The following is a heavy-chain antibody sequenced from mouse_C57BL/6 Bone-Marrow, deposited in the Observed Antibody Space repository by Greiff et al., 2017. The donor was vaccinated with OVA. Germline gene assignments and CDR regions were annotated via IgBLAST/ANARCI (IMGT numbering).Heavy chain of an antibody. V-gene: IGHV5-15*01. J-gene: IGHJ3*01. CDR2: ISNLAYSI. Sequence: EVKVVESGGGLVQPGGSLKLSCAASGFTFSDYGMAWVRQAPRKGPEWVAFISNLAYSIYYADTVTGRFTISRENAKNTLYLEMSSLRSEDTAMYYCARHDPLFAYWGQGTLVTVSA. CDR1: GFTFSDYG. CDR3: ARHDPLFAY.